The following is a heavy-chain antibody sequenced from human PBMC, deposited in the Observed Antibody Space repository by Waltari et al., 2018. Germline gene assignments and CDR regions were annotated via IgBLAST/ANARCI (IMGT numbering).Heavy chain of an antibody. J-gene: IGHJ4*02. Sequence: QVQLQQWGAGLLKPSETLSLTCAVYGGSFSGYYWSWIRQPPGKGLEWIGEINHSGSTNYNPSLKSRVTISVDTSKNQFSLKLSSVTAADTAVYYCARGRRGYSSSSNLYYFDYWGQGTLVTVSS. CDR3: ARGRRGYSSSSNLYYFDY. D-gene: IGHD6-13*01. V-gene: IGHV4-34*01. CDR2: INHSGST. CDR1: GGSFSGYY.